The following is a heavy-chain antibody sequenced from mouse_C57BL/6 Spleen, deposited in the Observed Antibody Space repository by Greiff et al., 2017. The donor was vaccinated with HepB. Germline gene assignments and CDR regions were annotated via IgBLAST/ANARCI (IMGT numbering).Heavy chain of an antibody. CDR3: ARDSDGFAY. CDR2: ISYDGSN. J-gene: IGHJ3*01. CDR1: GYSITSGYY. V-gene: IGHV3-6*01. Sequence: EVQLQESGPGLVKPSQSLSLTCSVTGYSITSGYYWNWIRQFPGNKREWMGYISYDGSNNYNPTRKNRISITRDTSKNQLFLKLNSVTTEDTATYYCARDSDGFAYWGQGTLVTVSA.